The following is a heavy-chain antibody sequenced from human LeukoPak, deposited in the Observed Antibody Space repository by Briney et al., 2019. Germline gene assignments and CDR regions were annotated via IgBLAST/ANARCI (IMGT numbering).Heavy chain of an antibody. CDR2: ISAYNGNT. V-gene: IGHV1-18*01. Sequence: WASVTVSCKASGYTFTSYGISWVRQAPGQGLEWMGWISAYNGNTNYAQKLQGRVTMTTDTSTSTAYMELRSLRSDDTAVYYCAILYYYDSSGYYQRGDYWGQGTLVTVSS. D-gene: IGHD3-22*01. CDR3: AILYYYDSSGYYQRGDY. CDR1: GYTFTSYG. J-gene: IGHJ4*02.